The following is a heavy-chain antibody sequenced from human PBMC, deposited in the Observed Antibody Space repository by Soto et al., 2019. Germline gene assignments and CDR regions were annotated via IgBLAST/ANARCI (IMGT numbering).Heavy chain of an antibody. V-gene: IGHV3-30-3*01. D-gene: IGHD2-2*02. CDR3: ARFVVVPAAIGGWFDP. CDR2: ISYDGSNK. CDR1: GFTFSSYA. Sequence: GGSLRLSCAASGFTFSSYAMHWVRQAPGKGLEWVAVISYDGSNKYYADSVKGRFTISRDNSKNTLYLQMNSLRAEDTAVYYCARFVVVPAAIGGWFDPWGQGTLVTVSS. J-gene: IGHJ5*02.